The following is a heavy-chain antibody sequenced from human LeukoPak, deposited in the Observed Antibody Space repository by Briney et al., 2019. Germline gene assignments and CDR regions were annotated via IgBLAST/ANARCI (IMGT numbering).Heavy chain of an antibody. Sequence: GESLKISCKVSGYNFTIYWIGWLRQMPGKGLEWMGGIYPGDSDTRYSPSFQGQVTISAAKSISTAYLQWSSLKASDTAMYYCAIFDFLFGEIDNWFDPWGQGTLVTVSS. CDR2: IYPGDSDT. CDR1: GYNFTIYW. CDR3: AIFDFLFGEIDNWFDP. V-gene: IGHV5-51*01. D-gene: IGHD3-3*01. J-gene: IGHJ5*02.